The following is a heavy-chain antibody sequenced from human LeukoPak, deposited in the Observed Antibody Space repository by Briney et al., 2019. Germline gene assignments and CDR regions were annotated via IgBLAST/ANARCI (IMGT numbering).Heavy chain of an antibody. CDR1: GGXISTSTYF. Sequence: PSGTLSLTCTVSGGXISTSTYFWGWIRQPPGEGLEWIGTGSSSGSTYYNPSLKSRVTISVDTSMHQFSLKLSSVTAADTAVYYCARQSIVGATDYGLDVWGQGTTVTVSS. J-gene: IGHJ6*02. CDR3: ARQSIVGATDYGLDV. D-gene: IGHD1-26*01. V-gene: IGHV4-39*01. CDR2: GSSSGST.